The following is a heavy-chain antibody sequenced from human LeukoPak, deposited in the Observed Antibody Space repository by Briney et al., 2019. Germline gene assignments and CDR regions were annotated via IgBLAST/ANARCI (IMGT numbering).Heavy chain of an antibody. CDR1: GFTFSSYE. D-gene: IGHD7-27*01. Sequence: GGSLRLSCAASGFTFSSYEMNWVRQAPGKGLEWVSYISSSGSTIYYADSVKGRFTISRDNATNSLYLQMNSLRAEDTAVYYCASPWGFAVALDIWGRGTMVSVS. CDR3: ASPWGFAVALDI. J-gene: IGHJ3*02. V-gene: IGHV3-48*03. CDR2: ISSSGSTI.